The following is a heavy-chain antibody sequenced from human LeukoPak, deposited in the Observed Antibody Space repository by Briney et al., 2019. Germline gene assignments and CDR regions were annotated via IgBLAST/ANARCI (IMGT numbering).Heavy chain of an antibody. CDR2: IKKDGSEK. CDR3: ARDGQLWAQNWFDP. J-gene: IGHJ5*02. V-gene: IGHV3-7*01. D-gene: IGHD5-18*01. CDR1: GFTFSTYW. Sequence: GGSLRLSCAASGFTFSTYWMSWVRQAPGKGLEWVANIKKDGSEKYYVDSVKGRFTISRDNAKNSLYLQMNSLRAEDTAVYDCARDGQLWAQNWFDPWGQGTLVTVSS.